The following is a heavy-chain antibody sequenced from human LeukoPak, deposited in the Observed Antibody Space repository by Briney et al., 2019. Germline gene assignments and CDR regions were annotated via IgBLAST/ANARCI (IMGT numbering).Heavy chain of an antibody. D-gene: IGHD3-22*01. CDR3: AKRGVVIRVILVGFHKEAYYFDS. Sequence: GGSLRLSCAVSGITLSNYGMSWVRRAPGKGPEWVAGISGSGGSTNYADSVKGRFTISRDNPKNTLYLQMNSLTVEDTAVYFCAKRGVVIRVILVGFHKEAYYFDSWGQGALVTVSS. CDR1: GITLSNYG. V-gene: IGHV3-23*01. J-gene: IGHJ4*02. CDR2: ISGSGGST.